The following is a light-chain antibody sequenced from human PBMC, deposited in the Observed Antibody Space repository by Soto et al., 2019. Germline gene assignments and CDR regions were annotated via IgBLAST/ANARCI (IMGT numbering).Light chain of an antibody. V-gene: IGLV2-14*03. CDR3: CSYTTSSTYV. CDR2: DVN. Sequence: QSVLTQPASVSGSPGQSIAISCTGTSSDVGGYNYVSLYQQHPGKAPKLMIYDVNNRPSGVSNRFSGSKSGNTASLTISGLQAEDEADYYCCSYTTSSTYVFGTGTKVTVL. J-gene: IGLJ1*01. CDR1: SSDVGGYNY.